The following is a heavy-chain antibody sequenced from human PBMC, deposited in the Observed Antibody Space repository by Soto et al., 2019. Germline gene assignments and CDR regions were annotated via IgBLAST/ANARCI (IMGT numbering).Heavy chain of an antibody. CDR3: AKGPHYYGSGSQYGMDV. CDR2: ISGSGGST. J-gene: IGHJ6*02. D-gene: IGHD3-10*01. CDR1: GFTFSSYA. Sequence: EVQLLESGGGLVQPGGSLRLSCAASGFTFSSYAMSWVRQAPGKGLEWVSAISGSGGSTYYADSVNGRFTISRDNSKNTLYLQMNSLRAEDTAVYYCAKGPHYYGSGSQYGMDVWGQGTTVTVSS. V-gene: IGHV3-23*01.